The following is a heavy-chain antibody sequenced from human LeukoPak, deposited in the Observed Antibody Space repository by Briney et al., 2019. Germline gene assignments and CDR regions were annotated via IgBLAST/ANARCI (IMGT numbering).Heavy chain of an antibody. J-gene: IGHJ3*02. V-gene: IGHV3-53*01. CDR3: ATVEMATVDAFDI. CDR1: GFTVSSNY. Sequence: GGSLRLSCAASGFTVSSNYMSWVRQAPGKGLEWVSVIYSGGSTYYADSVKGRFTISRDNSKNTLYLQMNSLRAEDTAVYYCATVEMATVDAFDIWGQGTMVTVSS. CDR2: IYSGGST. D-gene: IGHD5-24*01.